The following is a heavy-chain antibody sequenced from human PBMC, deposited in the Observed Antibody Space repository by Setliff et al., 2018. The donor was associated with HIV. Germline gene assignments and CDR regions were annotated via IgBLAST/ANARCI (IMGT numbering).Heavy chain of an antibody. CDR1: GYTFARHA. V-gene: IGHV1-18*01. CDR3: ARDRPIAIRGPDY. Sequence: GASVKVSCKASGYTFARHAISWVRQAPGQGLEWMGWISPYNGYTNYTQNFQGRVTMTLDTSTTTAYMELRGLRSDDTAVYYCARDRPIAIRGPDYWGQGTQVTAPQ. D-gene: IGHD3-10*01. CDR2: ISPYNGYT. J-gene: IGHJ4*02.